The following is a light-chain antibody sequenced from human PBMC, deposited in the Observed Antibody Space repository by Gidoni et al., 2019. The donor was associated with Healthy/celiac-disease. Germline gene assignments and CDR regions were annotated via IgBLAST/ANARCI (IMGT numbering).Light chain of an antibody. CDR1: SSNIGSNT. CDR2: SNN. CDR3: AAWDDSLNGVV. V-gene: IGLV1-44*01. Sequence: QSVLTQPPSPSGPPGQRVTISCSGSSSNIGSNTVNWYQQLPGTAPKLRIYSNNQRPSGVPDRFSGSKSGTSASLAISGLQSEDEADYYCAAWDDSLNGVVFGGGTKLTVL. J-gene: IGLJ2*01.